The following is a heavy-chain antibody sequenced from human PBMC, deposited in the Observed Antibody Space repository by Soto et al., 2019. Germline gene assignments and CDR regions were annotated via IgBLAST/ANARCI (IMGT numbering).Heavy chain of an antibody. Sequence: EVQLVESGGGLVKPGGSLRLSCAASGFTFSSYSLNWVRQAPGKGLEWVSSISASSSYIYYADSVKGRFTISRDNAKNSLYLQMNSLRAEDTAVYYCGRDVGLGGEMDTSPIDYWVQGTLVTVSS. CDR1: GFTFSSYS. J-gene: IGHJ4*02. V-gene: IGHV3-21*01. CDR2: ISASSSYI. CDR3: GRDVGLGGEMDTSPIDY. D-gene: IGHD5-18*01.